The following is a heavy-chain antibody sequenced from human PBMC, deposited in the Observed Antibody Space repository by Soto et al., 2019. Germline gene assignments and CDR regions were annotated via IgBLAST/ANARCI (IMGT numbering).Heavy chain of an antibody. CDR3: GRGSSWTKVEY. D-gene: IGHD6-13*01. Sequence: QVQLVQSGAEVKKTGYSVKVSCKASGGTVSNSAISWLRQAPGQGLEWMGGISPIFGPATYSQKFQDRVTITADESTCTGDMEVSSLKSEDTAVYFCGRGSSWTKVEYWGQGNLVTVSS. CDR1: GGTVSNSA. V-gene: IGHV1-69*01. CDR2: ISPIFGPA. J-gene: IGHJ4*02.